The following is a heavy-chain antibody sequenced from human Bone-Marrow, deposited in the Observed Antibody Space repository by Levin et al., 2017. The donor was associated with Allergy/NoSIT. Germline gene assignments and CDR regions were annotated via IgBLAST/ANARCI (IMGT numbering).Heavy chain of an antibody. Sequence: GGSLRLSCKGSGSSFSNYWIAWVRQMPGKGLEWMGIIYPGDSDTRYSSSFQGQVTISADKSIDTAYLQWSSLRASDTAMYYCARRATATPYFEYWGQGTLVTVSS. CDR3: ARRATATPYFEY. CDR1: GSSFSNYW. CDR2: IYPGDSDT. D-gene: IGHD2-15*01. J-gene: IGHJ4*02. V-gene: IGHV5-51*01.